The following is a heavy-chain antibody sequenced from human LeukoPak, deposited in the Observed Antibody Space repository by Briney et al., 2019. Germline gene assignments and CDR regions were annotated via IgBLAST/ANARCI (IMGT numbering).Heavy chain of an antibody. J-gene: IGHJ5*02. CDR2: IEEDGSEK. CDR1: GFTFSSYW. V-gene: IGHV3-7*01. Sequence: GGSLRLSCAASGFTFSSYWMSWVRQAPGKGLEWVANIEEDGSEKYYVDSVKGRFTISRDNAKNSLYLQMNSLRAEDTAIYYCARATASNWFDPWGQGTLVTVSS. D-gene: IGHD5-18*01. CDR3: ARATASNWFDP.